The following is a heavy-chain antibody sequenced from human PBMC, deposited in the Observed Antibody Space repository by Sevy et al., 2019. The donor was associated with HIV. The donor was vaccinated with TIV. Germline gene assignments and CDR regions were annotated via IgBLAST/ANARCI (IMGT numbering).Heavy chain of an antibody. D-gene: IGHD3-22*01. CDR3: ARGGYYYDNAAYYALDS. J-gene: IGHJ4*02. CDR1: GFTFSNYA. Sequence: GGSLRLSCAATGFTFSNYAMHWVRQAPGKGLEWVAIIWSDGAYKYNGHSVKGRFTISRDNSKNTLYLQMNNVRVEDTAVYYCARGGYYYDNAAYYALDSWGQGTLVTVSS. V-gene: IGHV3-33*01. CDR2: IWSDGAYK.